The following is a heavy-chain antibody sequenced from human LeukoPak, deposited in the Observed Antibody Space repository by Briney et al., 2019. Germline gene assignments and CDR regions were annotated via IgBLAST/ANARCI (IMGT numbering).Heavy chain of an antibody. V-gene: IGHV3-7*01. Sequence: GGSLRLSCAASGFTFSNAWMSWVRQAPGKGLEWVANIKQDGSEKYYVDSVKGRFTISRDNAKNSLYLQMNSLRAEDTAVYYCARDRDPRAGDYWGQGTLVTVSS. CDR3: ARDRDPRAGDY. CDR1: GFTFSNAW. J-gene: IGHJ4*02. CDR2: IKQDGSEK. D-gene: IGHD2-21*02.